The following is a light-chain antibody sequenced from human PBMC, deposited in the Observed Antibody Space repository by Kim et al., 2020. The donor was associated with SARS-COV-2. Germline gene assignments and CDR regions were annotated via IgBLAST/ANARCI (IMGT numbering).Light chain of an antibody. Sequence: QSVLTLPPSASGTPGQRVTISCSGSNSNIGVNTVNWYQQFPGTAPKLLIYRNNQRPSGVPDRFSGSKSGTSASLALSGLLSEDEADYYCATWDDSLNAWVFGGGTKLTVL. CDR1: NSNIGVNT. CDR2: RNN. V-gene: IGLV1-44*01. J-gene: IGLJ3*02. CDR3: ATWDDSLNAWV.